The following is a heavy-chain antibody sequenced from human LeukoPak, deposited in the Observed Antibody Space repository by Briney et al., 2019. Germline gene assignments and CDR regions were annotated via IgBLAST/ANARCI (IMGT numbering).Heavy chain of an antibody. CDR3: ARGLGYGEYLVPFEI. CDR2: IYYSGST. J-gene: IGHJ3*02. V-gene: IGHV4-59*01. CDR1: GGSISSYY. D-gene: IGHD4-17*01. Sequence: SETLSLTCTVSGGSISSYYWSWIRQPPGKGLEWIGYIYYSGSTNYNPSLKSRVTISVDTSKNQFSLKLSSVTAADTAVYYCARGLGYGEYLVPFEIWGQGTLVTVSS.